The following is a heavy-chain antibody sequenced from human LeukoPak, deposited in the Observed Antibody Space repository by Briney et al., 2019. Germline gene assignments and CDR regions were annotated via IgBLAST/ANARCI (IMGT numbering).Heavy chain of an antibody. CDR1: GFTFSGSW. Sequence: GGSLRLSCAASGFTFSGSWMSWVRRAPGKGLEWVANINQDEREKYYVDSVRGRFTISRDNAKNSLSLQMNSLRVEDTAVYYRARGHYGMDVWGQGTTVTVSS. CDR3: ARGHYGMDV. CDR2: INQDEREK. V-gene: IGHV3-7*01. J-gene: IGHJ6*02.